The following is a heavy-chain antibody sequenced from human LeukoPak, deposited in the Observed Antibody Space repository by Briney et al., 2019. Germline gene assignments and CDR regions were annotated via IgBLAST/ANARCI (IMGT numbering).Heavy chain of an antibody. CDR2: IYYSGST. V-gene: IGHV4-39*07. CDR3: ARCGIYYYYGMDV. Sequence: SQTLSLTCTVSGGSISSSSYYWGWIRQPPGKGLEWIGSIYYSGSTYYNPSLKSRVTISVDTSKNQFSLKLSSVTAADTAVYYCARCGIYYYYGMDVWGQGTTVTVSS. J-gene: IGHJ6*02. CDR1: GGSISSSSYY. D-gene: IGHD2-15*01.